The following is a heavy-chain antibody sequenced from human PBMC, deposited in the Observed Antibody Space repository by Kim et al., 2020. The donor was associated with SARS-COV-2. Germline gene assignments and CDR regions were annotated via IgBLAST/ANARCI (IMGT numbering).Heavy chain of an antibody. Sequence: GGSLRLSCVASGFTFDTYAMSWVRQAPGKGLEWVSVISGNGVNKFYADSVRGRLTVSRDNSKNTLYLQMNSLRDEDTALYYCAKVVVMDGYNYYYYYGMDVGGPGTAVTVSS. CDR2: ISGNGVNK. D-gene: IGHD3-22*01. CDR3: AKVVVMDGYNYYYYYGMDV. V-gene: IGHV3-23*01. J-gene: IGHJ6*02. CDR1: GFTFDTYA.